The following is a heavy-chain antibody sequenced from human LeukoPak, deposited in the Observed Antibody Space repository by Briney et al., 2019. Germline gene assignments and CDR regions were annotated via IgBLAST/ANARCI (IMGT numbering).Heavy chain of an antibody. D-gene: IGHD5-12*01. V-gene: IGHV3-53*01. CDR2: IYDGGNT. CDR1: GFIVSSNY. CDR3: ARAQSRYSGYDSFPFDS. Sequence: GGSLRLSCAASGFIVSSNYMSWVRQAPGKGLDWVSIIYDGGNTYYADSVKGRFTISRDWSKNTLYLQMNSLRAEDTAVYYCARAQSRYSGYDSFPFDSWGQGTLVTVSS. J-gene: IGHJ4*02.